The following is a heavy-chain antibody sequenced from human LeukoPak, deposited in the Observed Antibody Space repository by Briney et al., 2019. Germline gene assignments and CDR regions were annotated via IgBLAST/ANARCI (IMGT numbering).Heavy chain of an antibody. V-gene: IGHV3-74*01. CDR1: GITFSNYW. Sequence: GGSLRLSCAASGITFSNYWMHWVRQAPGKGLVWVSHINMIGSHTTYADSVKGRFTISRDNAKSTVFLQMNSLRAEDTAVYYCATADYRGLGYWGQGTLVTVSS. D-gene: IGHD4-11*01. CDR2: INMIGSHT. CDR3: ATADYRGLGY. J-gene: IGHJ4*02.